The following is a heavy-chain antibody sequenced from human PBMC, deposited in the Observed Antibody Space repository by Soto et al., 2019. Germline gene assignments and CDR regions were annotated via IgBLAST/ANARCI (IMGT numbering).Heavy chain of an antibody. CDR3: ARPYCSGGSCYLAAFDI. Sequence: LKIFCKGSGYSFTSYWIGWVRQMPGKGLEWMGIIYPGDSDTRYSPSFQGQVTISADKSISTAYLQWSSLKASDTAMYYCARPYCSGGSCYLAAFDIWGQGTMVTVSS. D-gene: IGHD2-15*01. J-gene: IGHJ3*02. V-gene: IGHV5-51*01. CDR2: IYPGDSDT. CDR1: GYSFTSYW.